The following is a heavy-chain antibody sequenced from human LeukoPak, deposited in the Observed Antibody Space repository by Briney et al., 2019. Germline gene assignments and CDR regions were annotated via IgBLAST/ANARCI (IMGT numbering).Heavy chain of an antibody. V-gene: IGHV3-23*01. J-gene: IGHJ6*02. CDR1: GFTFSSYA. Sequence: GGSLRLSCAASGFTFSSYAMNWVRQAPGKGLEWVSVISGSGDSTYYVDSVKGWFTISRDNSKNTVYLQMNSLRAEDTAVYYCAKNQMMRLISYYYYGMDVWGQGTTVTVSS. D-gene: IGHD3-16*01. CDR2: ISGSGDST. CDR3: AKNQMMRLISYYYYGMDV.